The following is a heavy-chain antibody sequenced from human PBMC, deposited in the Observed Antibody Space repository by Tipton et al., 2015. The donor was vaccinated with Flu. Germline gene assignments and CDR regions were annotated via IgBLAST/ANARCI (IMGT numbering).Heavy chain of an antibody. D-gene: IGHD2-8*01. Sequence: LRLSCAVYGGSFSGYYWSWIRQPPGKGLEWIGEINHSGSTNYNPSLKSRVTISVDTSKNQFSLKLSSVTAADTAVYYCARGGVLHYHYYYGMDVWGQGTTVPVSS. CDR3: ARGGVLHYHYYYGMDV. CDR2: INHSGST. CDR1: GGSFSGYY. J-gene: IGHJ6*02. V-gene: IGHV4-34*01.